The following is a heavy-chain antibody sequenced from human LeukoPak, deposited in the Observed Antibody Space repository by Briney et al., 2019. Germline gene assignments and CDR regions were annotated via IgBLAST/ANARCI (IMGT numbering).Heavy chain of an antibody. CDR2: INPNSGFT. V-gene: IGHV1-2*02. CDR3: ARLADCSSSSCRSFDY. Sequence: ASVKVSCKASGYPFTGYYLHWVRQAPGQGLEWMGWINPNSGFTNYAQKFQSRVTMTRDTSISTAYMELSRPRSADTAVYYCARLADCSSSSCRSFDYWGQGTLVTVSS. CDR1: GYPFTGYY. J-gene: IGHJ4*02. D-gene: IGHD2-2*01.